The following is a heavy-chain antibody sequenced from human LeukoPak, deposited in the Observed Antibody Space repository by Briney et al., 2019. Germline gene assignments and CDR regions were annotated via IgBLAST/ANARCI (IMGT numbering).Heavy chain of an antibody. CDR2: IYYSGST. V-gene: IGHV4-39*07. J-gene: IGHJ4*02. Sequence: PSETLSLTCTVSGGSISSSSYSWGWIRQPPGKGLEWIGSIYYSGSTYYTPSLKSRVTISVDTSKNQFSLKLSSVTAADTAVYDCARSPRLPYSSGWYYCDYWGQGTLVTVSS. D-gene: IGHD6-19*01. CDR3: ARSPRLPYSSGWYYCDY. CDR1: GGSISSSSYS.